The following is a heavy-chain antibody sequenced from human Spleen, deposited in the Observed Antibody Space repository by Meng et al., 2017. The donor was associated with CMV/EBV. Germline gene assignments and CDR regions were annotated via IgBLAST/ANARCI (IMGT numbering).Heavy chain of an antibody. CDR2: ISYDGSNK. V-gene: IGHV3-30*04. D-gene: IGHD3-16*01. CDR1: GVNFCSYA. Sequence: GVNFCSYAIHWVRQAPGKGLEWVALISYDGSNKYYTPAVKGRFTISRDNSKNALYLQMDALRPEDTAVYYCARGAGLGGLPMWRYEYWGQGTLVTVSS. J-gene: IGHJ4*02. CDR3: ARGAGLGGLPMWRYEY.